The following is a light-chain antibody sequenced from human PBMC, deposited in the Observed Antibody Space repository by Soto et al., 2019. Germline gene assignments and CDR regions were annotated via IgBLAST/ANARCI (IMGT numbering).Light chain of an antibody. V-gene: IGLV2-14*01. CDR1: SSDVGGYNY. CDR3: TSYATTNTLV. CDR2: EVS. J-gene: IGLJ2*01. Sequence: QSVLTQPRSVSGSPGQSITISCTGTSSDVGGYNYVSWYQQHPGKAPKLMIYEVSNRPSGVSNRFSGSKSGNTASLTISGLQDEDEADYYCTSYATTNTLVFGGGTKVTVL.